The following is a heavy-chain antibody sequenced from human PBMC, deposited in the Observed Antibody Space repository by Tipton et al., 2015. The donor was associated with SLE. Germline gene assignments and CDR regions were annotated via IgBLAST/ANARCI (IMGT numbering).Heavy chain of an antibody. Sequence: TLSLTCTVSGGSISSYYWSWIRQPPGKGLEWIGYVFSSGTTYYNPSLKGRLSLSLDTPQNQLSLKLSSVTSADTAVYHCARYFYDSSGVCLFDFWGQGTLVTVSS. CDR3: ARYFYDSSGVCLFDF. V-gene: IGHV4-59*06. CDR2: VFSSGTT. J-gene: IGHJ4*02. D-gene: IGHD3-22*01. CDR1: GGSISSYY.